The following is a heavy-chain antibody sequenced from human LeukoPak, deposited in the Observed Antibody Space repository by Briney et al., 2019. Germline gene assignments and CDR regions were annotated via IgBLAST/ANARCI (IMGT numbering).Heavy chain of an antibody. V-gene: IGHV5-51*01. Sequence: GESLKISCKGSGYIFTSYWIGWVRQMPGKGLEWMGIIYPGDSDTGYSPSFQGQVTISADKSISTAYLQWSSLKASDTAMYYCARDLGPTILSNWFDPWGQGTLVTVSS. J-gene: IGHJ5*02. CDR3: ARDLGPTILSNWFDP. D-gene: IGHD5-12*01. CDR1: GYIFTSYW. CDR2: IYPGDSDT.